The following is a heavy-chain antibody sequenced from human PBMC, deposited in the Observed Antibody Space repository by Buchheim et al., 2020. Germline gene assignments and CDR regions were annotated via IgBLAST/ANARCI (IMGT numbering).Heavy chain of an antibody. CDR3: ASVSSSYVFFDY. CDR1: GGSISSSDYS. D-gene: IGHD6-6*01. CDR2: IFYSGST. Sequence: QLQLQESGPGLVKPSETLSLTCSVSGGSISSSDYSWVWIRQPPGKGLEWIGNIFYSGSTYYNLSLKSRVTISKDTSKNQFSLKLSSVTAADTAVYYCASVSSSYVFFDYWGQGTL. J-gene: IGHJ4*02. V-gene: IGHV4-39*01.